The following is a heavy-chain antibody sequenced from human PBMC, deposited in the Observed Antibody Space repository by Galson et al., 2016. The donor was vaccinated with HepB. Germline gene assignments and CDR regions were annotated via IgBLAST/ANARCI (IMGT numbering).Heavy chain of an antibody. V-gene: IGHV4-39*01. Sequence: SETLSLTCTVSGGSISSSGYCWGWIRQPPGKGLEWIGSLCYTGSAYYTPSLKSRVTISVDTSKNKFSLKLNSVTAADTAVYHCAGSVPRRGGMDVWGQGTTVTVSS. CDR1: GGSISSSGYC. CDR3: AGSVPRRGGMDV. CDR2: LCYTGSA. D-gene: IGHD3-10*01. J-gene: IGHJ6*02.